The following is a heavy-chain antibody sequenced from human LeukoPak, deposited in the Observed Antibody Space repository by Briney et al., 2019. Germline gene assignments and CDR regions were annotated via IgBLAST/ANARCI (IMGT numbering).Heavy chain of an antibody. CDR1: GGSISSSSYY. Sequence: KPSETLSLTCTVSGGSISSSSYYWGWIRQPPGKGLEWIGNIYYSGSTYYNPSLKSRVTISVDTSKNQFSLKLSSVTAADTAVYYCARQLRYFVPWDYWGQGTLVTVSS. J-gene: IGHJ4*02. CDR2: IYYSGST. CDR3: ARQLRYFVPWDY. D-gene: IGHD3-9*01. V-gene: IGHV4-39*01.